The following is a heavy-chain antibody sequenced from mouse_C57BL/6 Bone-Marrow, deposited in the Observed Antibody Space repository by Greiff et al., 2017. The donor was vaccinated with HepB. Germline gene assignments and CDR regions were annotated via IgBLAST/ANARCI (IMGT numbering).Heavy chain of an antibody. Sequence: QVQLQQPGAELVKPGASVKLSCKASGYTFTSYWMQWVKQRPGQGLEWIGEIDPSDSYTNYNQKFKGKATLTVDTSSSTAYMQLSSLTSEDSAVYYCAFYDYDPAWFAYWGQGTLVTVSA. CDR2: IDPSDSYT. D-gene: IGHD2-4*01. J-gene: IGHJ3*01. CDR1: GYTFTSYW. CDR3: AFYDYDPAWFAY. V-gene: IGHV1-50*01.